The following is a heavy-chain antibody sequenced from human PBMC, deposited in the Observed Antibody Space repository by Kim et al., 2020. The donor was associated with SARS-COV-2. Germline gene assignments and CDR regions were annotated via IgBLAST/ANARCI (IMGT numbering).Heavy chain of an antibody. V-gene: IGHV3-9*01. J-gene: IGHJ4*01. Sequence: GGSLRLSCAASGFTFDDYAMHWVRQAPGKGLEWVSGISWNSGSIGYADSVKGRFTISRDNAKNSLYLQMNSLRAEDTALYYCAKDLHYDILTGGLADYWG. CDR2: ISWNSGSI. CDR1: GFTFDDYA. CDR3: AKDLHYDILTGGLADY. D-gene: IGHD3-9*01.